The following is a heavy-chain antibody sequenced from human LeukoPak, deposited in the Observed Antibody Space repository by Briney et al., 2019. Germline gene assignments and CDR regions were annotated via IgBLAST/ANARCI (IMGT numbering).Heavy chain of an antibody. CDR2: IKSKTDGGTT. Sequence: PGGSLRLSCAASGFTFSSYWMSWVRQAPGKGLEWVGRIKSKTDGGTTDYAAPVKGRFTISRDDSKNTLYLQMNSLKTEDTAVYYCTTLNFIVVVPAGWFDPWGQGTLVTVSS. D-gene: IGHD2-2*01. V-gene: IGHV3-15*01. J-gene: IGHJ5*02. CDR1: GFTFSSYW. CDR3: TTLNFIVVVPAGWFDP.